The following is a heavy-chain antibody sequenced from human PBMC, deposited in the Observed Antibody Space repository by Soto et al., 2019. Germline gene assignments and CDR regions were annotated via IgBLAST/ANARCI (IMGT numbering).Heavy chain of an antibody. J-gene: IGHJ5*02. D-gene: IGHD2-2*01. V-gene: IGHV1-18*01. Sequence: QVQLVQSGGEVKRPGASVKVSCKTSGYTFSNYGITWVRQAPGQPLEWLGWISLYSDGTNYAQKSQGRVSITTDTSTTTAYMELRTLRSVASAVYYWARVVPGAEAWFCPWGQGTLVTVSS. CDR2: ISLYSDGT. CDR3: ARVVPGAEAWFCP. CDR1: GYTFSNYG.